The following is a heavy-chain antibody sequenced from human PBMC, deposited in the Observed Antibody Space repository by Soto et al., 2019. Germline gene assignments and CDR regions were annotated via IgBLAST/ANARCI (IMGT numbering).Heavy chain of an antibody. V-gene: IGHV1-69*06. D-gene: IGHD5-12*01. Sequence: QVQLVQSGAEVKKPGSSVKVSCKASGGTFSSYAISWVRQAPGQGLEWMGGIIPIFGTANYAQKFQGRVTITADKSTSIAYMELSSLRSEDTAVYYCARKGLRDGYNQYYFDYWGQGTLVTVSS. J-gene: IGHJ4*02. CDR2: IIPIFGTA. CDR1: GGTFSSYA. CDR3: ARKGLRDGYNQYYFDY.